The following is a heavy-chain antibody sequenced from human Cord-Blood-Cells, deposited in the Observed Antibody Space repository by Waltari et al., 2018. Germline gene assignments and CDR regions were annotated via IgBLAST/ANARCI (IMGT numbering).Heavy chain of an antibody. CDR2: IYHSGST. V-gene: IGHV4-38-2*02. D-gene: IGHD1-26*01. CDR1: GYSLSSGYY. Sequence: QVQLQESGPGLVKPSETLSLTCAVSGYSLSSGYYWGWIRQPPGKGLEWIGSIYHSGSTYYNPSLKSRVTISVDTSKNQFSLKLSSVTAADTAVYYCARDRSWDFDYWGQGTLVTVSS. CDR3: ARDRSWDFDY. J-gene: IGHJ4*02.